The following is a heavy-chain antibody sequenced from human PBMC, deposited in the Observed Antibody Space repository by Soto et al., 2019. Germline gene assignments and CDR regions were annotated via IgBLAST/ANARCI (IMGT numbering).Heavy chain of an antibody. CDR1: GGTFSSYA. Sequence: SVKVSCKASGGTFSSYAISWVRQAPGQGLEWMGGIIPIFGTANYAQKFQGRVTITADESTSTAYMELSSLRSEDTAVYYCAESYCTNGVCYSWFDPWGQGTLVTVSS. CDR3: AESYCTNGVCYSWFDP. CDR2: IIPIFGTA. J-gene: IGHJ5*02. V-gene: IGHV1-69*13. D-gene: IGHD2-8*01.